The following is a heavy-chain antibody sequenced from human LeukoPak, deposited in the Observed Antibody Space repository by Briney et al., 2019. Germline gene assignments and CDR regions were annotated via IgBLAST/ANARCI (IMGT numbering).Heavy chain of an antibody. Sequence: ETLSLTCAVYGGSFSGYYWSWIRQPPGKGLEWVSAISGSGGSTYYADSVKGRFTISRDNSKNTLYLQMNSLRAEDTAVYYCAKSTGNDYWGQGTLVTVSS. CDR2: ISGSGGST. CDR3: AKSTGNDY. J-gene: IGHJ4*02. D-gene: IGHD1-14*01. V-gene: IGHV3-23*01. CDR1: GGSFSGYY.